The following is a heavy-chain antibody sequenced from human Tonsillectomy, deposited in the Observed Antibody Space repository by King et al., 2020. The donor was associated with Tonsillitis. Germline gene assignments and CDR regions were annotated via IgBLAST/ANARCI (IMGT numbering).Heavy chain of an antibody. V-gene: IGHV4-59*01. CDR1: GGSISGYY. CDR2: ISYSGST. CDR3: ARVGSTAAAGTYDY. J-gene: IGHJ4*02. Sequence: VQLQESGPGLVKPSETLSLTCTVSGGSISGYYWTWFRQPPGKGLEWVGYISYSGSTNYNPSLKSRVTMSVDTSKNQFSVNLNSVTAADTAVYYCARVGSTAAAGTYDYWGQGTLVTVSS. D-gene: IGHD6-13*01.